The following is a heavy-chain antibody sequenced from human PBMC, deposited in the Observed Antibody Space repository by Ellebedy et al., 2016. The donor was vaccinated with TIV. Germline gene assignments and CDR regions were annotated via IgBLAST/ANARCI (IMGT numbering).Heavy chain of an antibody. CDR2: ISSSSSTI. V-gene: IGHV3-48*01. CDR3: ASRDYFDY. CDR1: GFTFSSYS. Sequence: GESLKISCAAPGFTFSSYSMNWVRQAPGKGLEWVSYISSSSSTIYYADSVKGRFTISRDNAKNSLYLQMNSLRAEDTAVYYCASRDYFDYWGQGTLVTVSS. J-gene: IGHJ4*02.